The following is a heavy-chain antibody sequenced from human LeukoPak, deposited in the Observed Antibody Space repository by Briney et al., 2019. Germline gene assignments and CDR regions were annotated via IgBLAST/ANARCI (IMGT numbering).Heavy chain of an antibody. CDR1: GFTFSNYK. D-gene: IGHD2-15*01. CDR3: ARERLVVVGDAYYYYGMDV. CDR2: ISSSSTYT. V-gene: IGHV3-21*01. J-gene: IGHJ6*02. Sequence: PGGSLRLSCSASGFTFSNYKMNWVRQAPGKGLEWVSSISSSSTYTYHADSVKGRFTVSRDNAKNALFLQMNSLRAEDTAVYYCARERLVVVGDAYYYYGMDVWGQGTTVTVSS.